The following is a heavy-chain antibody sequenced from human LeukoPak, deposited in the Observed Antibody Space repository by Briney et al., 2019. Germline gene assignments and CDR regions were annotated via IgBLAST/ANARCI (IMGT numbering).Heavy chain of an antibody. CDR3: ARSSYSSSSSV. V-gene: IGHV3-7*03. CDR2: INSDGSEG. D-gene: IGHD6-6*01. CDR1: GFTFSGFW. J-gene: IGHJ3*01. Sequence: GGSLRLSCAVSGFTFSGFWMSWSRQAPGKGLEWVASINSDGSEGYYADVVRGRFTISRDNAKNSLYLQINSLRAEDTAVYYCARSSYSSSSSVWGQGTMVTVSS.